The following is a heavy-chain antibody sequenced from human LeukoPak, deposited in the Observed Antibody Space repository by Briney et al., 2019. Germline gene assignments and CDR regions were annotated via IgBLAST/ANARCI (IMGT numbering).Heavy chain of an antibody. CDR3: TTLGWGLGSFDI. J-gene: IGHJ3*02. CDR2: IKSKTDGGTT. D-gene: IGHD3-16*01. Sequence: PGGSLRLSCAASGFTFSNAWMSWVRQAPGKGLEWVGRIKSKTDGGTTDYAAPVKGRFTISRDDSKNTLYLQMNSPKTEDTAVYYCTTLGWGLGSFDIWGQGTMVAVSS. CDR1: GFTFSNAW. V-gene: IGHV3-15*01.